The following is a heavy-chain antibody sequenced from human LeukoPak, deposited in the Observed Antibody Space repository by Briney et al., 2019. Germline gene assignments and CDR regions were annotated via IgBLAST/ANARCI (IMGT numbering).Heavy chain of an antibody. CDR2: IWYDGSNK. CDR3: ARGNDYALDY. Sequence: PGRSLRLPCAASGFTFSSYGMHWVRQAPGKGLEWVAVIWYDGSNKYYADSVKGRFTISRDNSKNTLYLQMNSLRAEDTAVYYCARGNDYALDYWGQGTLVTVSS. V-gene: IGHV3-33*01. D-gene: IGHD4-17*01. J-gene: IGHJ4*02. CDR1: GFTFSSYG.